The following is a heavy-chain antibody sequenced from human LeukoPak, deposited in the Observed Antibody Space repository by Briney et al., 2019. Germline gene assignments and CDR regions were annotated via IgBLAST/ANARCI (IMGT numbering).Heavy chain of an antibody. D-gene: IGHD3-10*01. CDR3: ARSITMVRGVFDY. CDR1: GGSISSHY. V-gene: IGHV4-59*11. Sequence: SETLSLTCTVSGGSISSHYWSWIRQPPGKGLEWIGYIYYSGSTNYNPSLKSRVTISVDTSKNQFSLKLSSVTAADTAVYYCARSITMVRGVFDYWGQGTLVTVSP. J-gene: IGHJ4*02. CDR2: IYYSGST.